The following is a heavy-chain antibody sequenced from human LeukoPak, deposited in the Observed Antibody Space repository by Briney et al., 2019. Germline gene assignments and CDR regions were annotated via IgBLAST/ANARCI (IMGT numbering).Heavy chain of an antibody. V-gene: IGHV3-20*04. CDR3: ARAITIFGVVMGNDY. CDR1: GFTFSSYA. D-gene: IGHD3-3*01. CDR2: INWNGGST. J-gene: IGHJ4*02. Sequence: PGGSLRLSCAASGFTFSSYAMSWVRRAPGKGLEWVSGINWNGGSTGYADSVKGRFTISRDNAKNSLYLQMNSLRAEDTALYYCARAITIFGVVMGNDYWGQGTLVTVSS.